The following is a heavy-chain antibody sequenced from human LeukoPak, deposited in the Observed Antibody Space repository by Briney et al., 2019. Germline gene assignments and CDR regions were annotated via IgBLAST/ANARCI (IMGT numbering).Heavy chain of an antibody. D-gene: IGHD4-17*01. CDR3: ARDSGNYGDYVLGDY. CDR2: IIPIFGTA. Sequence: ASVKVSCKASGGTFSSYAISLVRQAPGQGLEWMGGIIPIFGTANYAQKFQGRVTITTDESTSTAYMELSGLRSEDTAVYYCARDSGNYGDYVLGDYWGQGTLVTVSS. CDR1: GGTFSSYA. J-gene: IGHJ4*02. V-gene: IGHV1-69*05.